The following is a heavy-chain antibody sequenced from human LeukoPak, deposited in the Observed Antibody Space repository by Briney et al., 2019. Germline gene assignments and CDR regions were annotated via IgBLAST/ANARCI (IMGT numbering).Heavy chain of an antibody. V-gene: IGHV1-69*05. Sequence: ASVKVSCKASGGTFSSYAISWVRQAPGQGLEWMGRIIPIFGTANYAQKFQGRVTITTDESTSTAYMELSSLRSEDTAVCYCANEPSIAAAGSDYWGQGTLVTVSS. CDR3: ANEPSIAAAGSDY. CDR1: GGTFSSYA. CDR2: IIPIFGTA. D-gene: IGHD6-13*01. J-gene: IGHJ4*02.